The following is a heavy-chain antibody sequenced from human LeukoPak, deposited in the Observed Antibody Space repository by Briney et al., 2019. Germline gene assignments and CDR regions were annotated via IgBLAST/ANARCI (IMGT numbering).Heavy chain of an antibody. J-gene: IGHJ4*02. CDR2: ISYDGSKK. Sequence: PGRSLRPSCAASGFTFTSYGMHWVRQAPGKGLERVAVISYDGSKKYYADSVKGRFTISRDNSKNTLYLQMNSLRAEDTAVYYCAKDGADQVVVVAAYTFDYWGQGTLVTVSS. CDR1: GFTFTSYG. V-gene: IGHV3-30*18. CDR3: AKDGADQVVVVAAYTFDY. D-gene: IGHD2-15*01.